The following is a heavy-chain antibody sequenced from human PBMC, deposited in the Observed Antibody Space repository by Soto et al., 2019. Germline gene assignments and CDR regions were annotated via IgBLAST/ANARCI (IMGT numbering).Heavy chain of an antibody. CDR2: ISAYNGNT. CDR3: ARLAIDIVVVTAATEANYGMDV. J-gene: IGHJ6*02. Sequence: ASVKVSCNASGYTFTSCGISWVRQAPAQGHDWLGWISAYNGNTNYGQKLQRRVTMTTDTSTSTAYMELRSLRSDDTAVYYCARLAIDIVVVTAATEANYGMDVWGQGTTVTGLL. D-gene: IGHD2-2*01. CDR1: GYTFTSCG. V-gene: IGHV1-18*04.